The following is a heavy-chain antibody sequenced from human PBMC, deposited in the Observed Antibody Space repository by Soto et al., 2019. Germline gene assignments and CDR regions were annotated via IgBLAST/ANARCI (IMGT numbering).Heavy chain of an antibody. CDR2: IYSDGTT. J-gene: IGHJ4*02. CDR3: AILSN. Sequence: VGSLRLSCAASGFTVSSNYMNWVRQAPGKGLEWVSIIYSDGTTSYADSVKGRSTISRDNFKNTLHLQMNSLRAEDTAVYYCAILSNWGQGTLVTVSS. D-gene: IGHD6-6*01. V-gene: IGHV3-53*01. CDR1: GFTVSSNY.